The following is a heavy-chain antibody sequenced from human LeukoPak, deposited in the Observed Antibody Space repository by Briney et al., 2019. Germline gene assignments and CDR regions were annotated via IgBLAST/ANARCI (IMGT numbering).Heavy chain of an antibody. CDR3: ARDRSGSSGLDH. J-gene: IGHJ4*02. CDR1: GGTFSSYA. Sequence: GASVKVSCMASGGTFSSYAISWVRQAPGQGLEWMGLISAYNGNTNYAQKLQGRVTMTTDTSTSTAYMELRSLRSDDTAVYYCARDRSGSSGLDHWGQGTLVTVSS. CDR2: ISAYNGNT. D-gene: IGHD6-19*01. V-gene: IGHV1-18*01.